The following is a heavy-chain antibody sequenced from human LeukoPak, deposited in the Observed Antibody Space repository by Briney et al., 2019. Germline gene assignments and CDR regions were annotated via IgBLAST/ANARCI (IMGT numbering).Heavy chain of an antibody. J-gene: IGHJ4*02. CDR2: ISGSGGST. CDR3: AKDGLSGQSVDIVATHYFDY. D-gene: IGHD5-12*01. V-gene: IGHV3-23*01. CDR1: GFTFSSYG. Sequence: PGGSLRLSCAASGFTFSSYGMSWVRQAPGKGLEWVSAISGSGGSTYYADSVKGRFTISRDNSKNTLYLQMNSLRAEDTAVYYCAKDGLSGQSVDIVATHYFDYWGQGTLVTVSS.